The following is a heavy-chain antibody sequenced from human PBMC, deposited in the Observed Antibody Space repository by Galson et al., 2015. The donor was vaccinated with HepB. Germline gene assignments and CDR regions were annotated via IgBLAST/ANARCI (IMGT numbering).Heavy chain of an antibody. V-gene: IGHV3-7*01. CDR1: GFTFSSYW. J-gene: IGHJ1*01. CDR3: AKDDLDFWSGYYTEYFQH. Sequence: SLRLSCAASGFTFSSYWMSWVRQAPGKGLEWVANIKQDGSEKYYVDSVKGRFTISRDNAKNSLYLQMNSLRAEDTAVYYCAKDDLDFWSGYYTEYFQHWGQGTLVTVSS. CDR2: IKQDGSEK. D-gene: IGHD3-3*01.